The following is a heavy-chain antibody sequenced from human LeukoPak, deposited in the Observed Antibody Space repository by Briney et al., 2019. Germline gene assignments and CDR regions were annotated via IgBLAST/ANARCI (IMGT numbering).Heavy chain of an antibody. J-gene: IGHJ6*02. CDR2: ISDSGGST. CDR1: GFTFSSYA. V-gene: IGHV3-23*01. Sequence: GSLRLSCAASGFTFSSYAMSWVRQAPGKGLEWVSAISDSGGSTYYADSVKGRFTISRDNSKNTLYLQMDSLRAEDTAVYYCAKDTWIQLWSPYYYGMDVWGQGTTVTVSS. CDR3: AKDTWIQLWSPYYYGMDV. D-gene: IGHD5-18*01.